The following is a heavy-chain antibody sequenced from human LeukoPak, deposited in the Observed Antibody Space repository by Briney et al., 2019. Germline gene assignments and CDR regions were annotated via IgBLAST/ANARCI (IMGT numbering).Heavy chain of an antibody. D-gene: IGHD3-22*01. J-gene: IGHJ4*02. V-gene: IGHV3-23*01. CDR1: GFTVSNNY. CDR3: AKSDAYDTTYYFDF. Sequence: GSLRLSCATPGFTVSNNYMSWIRQAPGKGLEWVSTLSGGGGGTYYADSVKGRFTISRDNSKSTLYLQMKSLRAEDTAVYFCAKSDAYDTTYYFDFWGQGTLVTVSS. CDR2: LSGGGGGT.